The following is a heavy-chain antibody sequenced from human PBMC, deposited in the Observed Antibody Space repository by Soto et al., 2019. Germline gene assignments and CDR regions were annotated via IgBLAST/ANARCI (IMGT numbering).Heavy chain of an antibody. V-gene: IGHV1-69*04. D-gene: IGHD5-12*01. Sequence: GASVKVSCKASGGAFTNDIITWVRQAPGQGLEWMGRIIPLLDITNYAQKFQGRVTITADKSTSTAYMELNSLISEDTAVYYCARDSPIGSTFSGYDAIDYWGQGTLVTVPQ. J-gene: IGHJ4*02. CDR1: GGAFTNDI. CDR3: ARDSPIGSTFSGYDAIDY. CDR2: IIPLLDIT.